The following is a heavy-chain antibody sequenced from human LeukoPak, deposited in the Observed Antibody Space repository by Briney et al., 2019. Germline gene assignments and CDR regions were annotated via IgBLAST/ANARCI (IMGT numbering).Heavy chain of an antibody. CDR1: GFTFSSYA. V-gene: IGHV3-30*04. Sequence: PGRSLRLSCAASGFTFSSYAMQWVRQAPGKGLEWVAVISYDGSDKYYADSVKGRFTISRDNSKNTLYLQMNSLRAEDTAVYYCARDLSATVVTLSYFDYWGQGTLVTVSS. CDR2: ISYDGSDK. J-gene: IGHJ4*02. D-gene: IGHD4-23*01. CDR3: ARDLSATVVTLSYFDY.